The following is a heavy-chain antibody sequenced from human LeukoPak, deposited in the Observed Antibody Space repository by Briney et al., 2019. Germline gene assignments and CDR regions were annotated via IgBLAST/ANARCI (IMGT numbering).Heavy chain of an antibody. J-gene: IGHJ4*02. CDR3: GRYGGLFDS. CDR2: IKTDGTDK. Sequence: GGSLRLSCAASGFTFSASWMSWVRQAPGKGLEWVANIKTDGTDKNYVDSVKGRFTISRGNARNLLYLQMDSLRAEDTAVYYCGRYGGLFDSGGQGTLVTVSS. D-gene: IGHD3-16*01. CDR1: GFTFSASW. V-gene: IGHV3-7*01.